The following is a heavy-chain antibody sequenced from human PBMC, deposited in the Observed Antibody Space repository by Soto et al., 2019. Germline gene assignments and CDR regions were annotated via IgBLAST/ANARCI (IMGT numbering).Heavy chain of an antibody. Sequence: PGGSLRLSCLTSGFTFSDYAMSWVRQAPGKGLEWVSGISGSGDSKHYAGSVKGRFTISRDNSKNTLYLQMNSLRAEDTALYYCAKETAGKTWGQGTLVTVSS. CDR2: ISGSGDSK. D-gene: IGHD1-1*01. V-gene: IGHV3-23*01. CDR3: AKETAGKT. CDR1: GFTFSDYA. J-gene: IGHJ4*02.